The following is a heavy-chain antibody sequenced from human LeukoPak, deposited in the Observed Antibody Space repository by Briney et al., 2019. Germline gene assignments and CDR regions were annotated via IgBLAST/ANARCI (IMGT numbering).Heavy chain of an antibody. J-gene: IGHJ4*02. Sequence: ASVKVSCKVSGYTLTELSMHWVRQAPGKGLEWMGGFDPEDGETIYAQKFQGRVTMTEDTSTDTAYMELSSLRSEDTAVYYCATAKKCHCSGGSCYSDYWGQGTLVTVSS. D-gene: IGHD2-15*01. CDR3: ATAKKCHCSGGSCYSDY. CDR1: GYTLTELS. V-gene: IGHV1-24*01. CDR2: FDPEDGET.